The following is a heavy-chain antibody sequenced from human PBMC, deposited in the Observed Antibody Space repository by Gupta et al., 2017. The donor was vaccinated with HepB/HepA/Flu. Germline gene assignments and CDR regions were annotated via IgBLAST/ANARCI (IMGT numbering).Heavy chain of an antibody. V-gene: IGHV3-30*18. CDR3: AKDAWGYFDS. J-gene: IGHJ4*02. Sequence: QVQPVASGGGVVPPGRSLRPSCAASGFIFRRFGIHWVRQAPGKGLEWVSLISHDGGKKYYADSVKGRFTISRDNSKNTLYLQMDSLRTEDTALYYCAKDAWGYFDSWGQGDLVTVSS. CDR2: ISHDGGKK. CDR1: GFIFRRFG. D-gene: IGHD7-27*01.